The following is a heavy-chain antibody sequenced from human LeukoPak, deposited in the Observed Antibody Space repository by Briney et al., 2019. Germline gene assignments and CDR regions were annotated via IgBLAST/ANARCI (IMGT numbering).Heavy chain of an antibody. CDR3: ASRSNYFDY. Sequence: GGSLRLSCAASGVTFSSYWMSWVRQAPGKGLEWVANIKHDGSEKYYVDSMKGRFTISRDNAKNSLYLQMNSLRAEDTAVYYCASRSNYFDYWGQGPLVTVPS. CDR2: IKHDGSEK. CDR1: GVTFSSYW. J-gene: IGHJ4*02. V-gene: IGHV3-7*01.